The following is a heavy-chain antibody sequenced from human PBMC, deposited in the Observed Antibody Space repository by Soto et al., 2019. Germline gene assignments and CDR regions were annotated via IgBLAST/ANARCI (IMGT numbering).Heavy chain of an antibody. CDR2: VYDSGST. D-gene: IGHD1-26*01. CDR3: VRQVGATGSYSYAV. CDR1: CPSVINEY. V-gene: IGHV4-59*02. J-gene: IGHJ3*01. Sequence: SETLSLTCTFTCPSVINEYWNWIRQPPGKGLEWIGFVYDSGSTSYNSSLKSRLTISVDTSKNQFSLKLSSVTAADTAVYYCVRQVGATGSYSYAVWGQGTMVT.